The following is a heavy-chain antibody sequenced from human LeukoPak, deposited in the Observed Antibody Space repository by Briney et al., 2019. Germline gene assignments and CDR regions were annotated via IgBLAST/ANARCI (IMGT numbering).Heavy chain of an antibody. CDR1: GFSVSSNY. CDR3: TDAVAG. CDR2: IYSDGST. J-gene: IGHJ4*02. D-gene: IGHD4-23*01. Sequence: LGGSLRLSCAASGFSVSSNYVTWVRQPPGKGLEWVSVIYSDGSTYYADSVKGRFTISRDNSKNTLYLQMNSLRVEDTAVYYCTDAVAGWGQGTLVTVSS. V-gene: IGHV3-53*05.